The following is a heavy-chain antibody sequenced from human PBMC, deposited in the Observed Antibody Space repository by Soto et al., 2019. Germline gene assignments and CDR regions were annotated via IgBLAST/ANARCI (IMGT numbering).Heavy chain of an antibody. CDR1: GGTFSSYA. D-gene: IGHD6-13*01. J-gene: IGHJ6*02. Sequence: ASVKVSCKASGGTFSSYAISWVRQAPGQGLEWMGGIIPIFGAANYAQKFQGRVTITADKSTSTAYMELSSLRSEDTAVYYCARYLEGIAAQYYYYGMDVWGQGTTVTVSS. CDR2: IIPIFGAA. V-gene: IGHV1-69*06. CDR3: ARYLEGIAAQYYYYGMDV.